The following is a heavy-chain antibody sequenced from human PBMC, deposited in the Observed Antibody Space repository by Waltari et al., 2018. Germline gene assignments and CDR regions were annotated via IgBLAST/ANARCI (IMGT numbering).Heavy chain of an antibody. CDR2: ISYDGSNK. D-gene: IGHD3-9*01. CDR3: ASGPYYDILTGYWGDI. Sequence: QVQLVESGGGVVQPARSLRVSCAASGLTFSSNAMHCVRPATGEGLEWVAVISYDGSNKYYVDSVKGRFTISRDNSKNTLYLQINSLRAEDTAVYYCASGPYYDILTGYWGDIWGQGTMVTVSS. J-gene: IGHJ3*02. CDR1: GLTFSSNA. V-gene: IGHV3-30*04.